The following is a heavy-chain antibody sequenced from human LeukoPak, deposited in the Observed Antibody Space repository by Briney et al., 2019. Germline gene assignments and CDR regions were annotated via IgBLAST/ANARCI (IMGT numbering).Heavy chain of an antibody. CDR1: GFTFSSYW. Sequence: PGGSLRLSCAASGFTFSSYWMSWVRQAPGKGLEWVANIKQDGSEKYYADSVKGRFTISRDNAKNSLYLQMNSLRAEDTAVYYCARERWLQKRSAFFDYWGQGTLVTVSS. D-gene: IGHD5-24*01. CDR2: IKQDGSEK. V-gene: IGHV3-7*01. CDR3: ARERWLQKRSAFFDY. J-gene: IGHJ4*02.